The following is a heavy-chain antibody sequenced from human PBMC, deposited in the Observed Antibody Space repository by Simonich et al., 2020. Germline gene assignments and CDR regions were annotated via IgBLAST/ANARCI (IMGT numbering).Heavy chain of an antibody. V-gene: IGHV3-30*07. CDR1: GFTFSSYA. CDR3: ARDHLDSGSYYFDY. Sequence: QVQLVESGGGVVQPGRSLRLSCAASGFTFSSYAMHWVRQAPGKGVERGADISYDGSNKYYADSVKGRFTIARDNSKNTLYLQMNSLRAEDTAVYYCARDHLDSGSYYFDYWGQGTLVTVSS. D-gene: IGHD1-26*01. CDR2: ISYDGSNK. J-gene: IGHJ4*02.